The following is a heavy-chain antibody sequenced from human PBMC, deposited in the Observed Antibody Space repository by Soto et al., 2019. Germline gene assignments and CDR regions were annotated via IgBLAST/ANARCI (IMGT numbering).Heavy chain of an antibody. J-gene: IGHJ6*02. CDR1: GFSFSIYE. V-gene: IGHV3-48*03. Sequence: GSLRLSCAAPGFSFSIYEMDWVRQAPGMGLEWISYITSSGKTTYYADSVKGRFTISRDNAKNSLFLQMNSLRAEDTAVYYCARDGGTDYYGMDVWGPGTTVTVSS. CDR3: ARDGGTDYYGMDV. D-gene: IGHD3-16*01. CDR2: ITSSGKTT.